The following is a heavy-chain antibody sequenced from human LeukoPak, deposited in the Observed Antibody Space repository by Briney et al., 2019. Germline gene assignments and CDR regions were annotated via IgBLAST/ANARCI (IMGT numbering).Heavy chain of an antibody. CDR2: MNPNSGNT. CDR1: GYTFTSYD. V-gene: IGHV1-8*01. CDR3: ARETTSIAVANSEDAFDF. Sequence: ASVKVSCKASGYTFTSYDINWVRQATGQGLEWMGWMNPNSGNTGYAQKFQGRVTMTRNTSISTAYMELSSLRSEDTAVYYCARETTSIAVANSEDAFDFWGQGTMVTVSS. J-gene: IGHJ3*01. D-gene: IGHD6-19*01.